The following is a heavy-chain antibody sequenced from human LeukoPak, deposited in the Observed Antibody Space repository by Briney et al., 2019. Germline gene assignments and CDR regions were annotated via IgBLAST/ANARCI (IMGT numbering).Heavy chain of an antibody. D-gene: IGHD6-19*01. CDR1: GYTFTYYY. V-gene: IGHV1-2*02. CDR2: INPDDGGT. J-gene: IGHJ4*02. Sequence: GASVQVSCKASGYTFTYYYIHWMRQAPGQGLEWMGWINPDDGGTSYAQKFQGRVTMTRDTSISTVYVELSRLRSDDTAVYYCARDRQWLRLGGFDYWGQGTLVTVSS. CDR3: ARDRQWLRLGGFDY.